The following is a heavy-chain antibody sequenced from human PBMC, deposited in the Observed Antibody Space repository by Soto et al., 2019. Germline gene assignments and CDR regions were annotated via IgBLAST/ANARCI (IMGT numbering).Heavy chain of an antibody. CDR1: GYTFTSYY. D-gene: IGHD3-16*01. J-gene: IGHJ3*02. CDR3: AREPLDLGAFDI. CDR2: INTSGGSK. Sequence: ASVKVSCKASGYTFTSYYMHWVRQAPGQGLEWKGKINTSGGSKSYAQKFQGRVTMTRDTSTSTVYMELSSLRSEDTALYYCAREPLDLGAFDIWGQGTMVTV. V-gene: IGHV1-46*01.